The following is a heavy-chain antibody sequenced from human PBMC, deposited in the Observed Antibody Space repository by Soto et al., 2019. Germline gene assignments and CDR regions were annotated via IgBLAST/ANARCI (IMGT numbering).Heavy chain of an antibody. CDR1: GGTFSSYA. J-gene: IGHJ6*02. CDR3: ARDQRVFGVVINYYGMDV. CDR2: IIPIFGTA. Sequence: SVKVSCKASGGTFSSYAISWVRQAPGQGLEWMGGIIPIFGTANYAQKFQGRVTITADESTSTAYMELSSLRSEDTAVYYCARDQRVFGVVINYYGMDVWGQGTTVTVSS. V-gene: IGHV1-69*13. D-gene: IGHD3-3*01.